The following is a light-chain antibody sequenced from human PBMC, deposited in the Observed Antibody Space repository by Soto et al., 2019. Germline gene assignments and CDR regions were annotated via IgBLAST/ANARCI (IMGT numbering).Light chain of an antibody. CDR3: SSFTISRNTVI. J-gene: IGLJ2*01. CDR2: DVS. Sequence: QSALTQPASVSGSPGQSITISCTGISADVSSSNFVSWYQHRPGKAPRLILYDVSHRPSGVSNRFSGSKAGDTASLTISGLQLEDEADYYCSSFTISRNTVIFGGGTKLTVL. CDR1: SADVSSSNF. V-gene: IGLV2-14*03.